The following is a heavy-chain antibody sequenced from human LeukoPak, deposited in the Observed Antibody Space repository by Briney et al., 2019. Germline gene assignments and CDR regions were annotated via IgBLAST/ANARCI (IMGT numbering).Heavy chain of an antibody. CDR1: GFTFSSYE. J-gene: IGHJ6*04. CDR3: ATPLKLPPGYYGMDV. CDR2: ISSSGSTV. D-gene: IGHD2-15*01. Sequence: GGSLRLSCAASGFTFSSYEMKWVRQAPGKGLEWVSYISSSGSTVYYADSVKGRFTISRDNAKNSLYLQVNSLRAEDTAVYYCATPLKLPPGYYGMDVWGKGTTVTVS. V-gene: IGHV3-48*03.